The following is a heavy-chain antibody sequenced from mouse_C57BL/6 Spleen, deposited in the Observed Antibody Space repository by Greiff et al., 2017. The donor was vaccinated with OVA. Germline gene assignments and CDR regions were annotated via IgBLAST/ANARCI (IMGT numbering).Heavy chain of an antibody. D-gene: IGHD2-4*01. CDR3: ARFGDYDGFYWYFDV. CDR1: GYTFTSYW. V-gene: IGHV1-69*01. CDR2: IDPSDSYT. Sequence: VQLQQSGAELVMPGASVKLSCKASGYTFTSYWMHWVKQRPGQGLEWIGEIDPSDSYTNYNQKFKGKSTLTVDKSSSTAYMQLSSLTSEDSAVYYCARFGDYDGFYWYFDVWGTGTTVTVSS. J-gene: IGHJ1*03.